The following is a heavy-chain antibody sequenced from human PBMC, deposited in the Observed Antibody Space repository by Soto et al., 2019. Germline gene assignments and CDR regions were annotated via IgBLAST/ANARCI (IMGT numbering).Heavy chain of an antibody. CDR3: AITLGRLLWFGNNWFDP. Sequence: SRQDSLGAFRIYAISWVRPDPGHGLEWMGGIIPIFGTANYAQKFQGRVTITADKSTSTAYMELSSLRSEDTAVYYCAITLGRLLWFGNNWFDPWGQGNLVSVSA. CDR1: LGAFRIYA. CDR2: IIPIFGTA. V-gene: IGHV1-69*06. D-gene: IGHD3-10*01. J-gene: IGHJ5*02.